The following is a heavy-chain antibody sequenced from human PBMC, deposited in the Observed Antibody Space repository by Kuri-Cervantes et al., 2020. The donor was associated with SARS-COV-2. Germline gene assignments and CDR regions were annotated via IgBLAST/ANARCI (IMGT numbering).Heavy chain of an antibody. V-gene: IGHV3-7*03. CDR3: ARGGHSSTATPEFDY. D-gene: IGHD6-13*01. Sequence: GESLKISCAASGFTFSSYWMSWVRQAPGKGLEWVANIKQDGSEKYYVDSVKGRFTISRDNAKNSLYLQMNSLRSEDTAVYYCARGGHSSTATPEFDYWGQGTLVTVSS. J-gene: IGHJ4*02. CDR2: IKQDGSEK. CDR1: GFTFSSYW.